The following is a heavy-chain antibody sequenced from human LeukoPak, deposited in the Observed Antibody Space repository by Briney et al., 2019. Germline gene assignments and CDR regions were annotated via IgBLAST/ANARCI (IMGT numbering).Heavy chain of an antibody. D-gene: IGHD3-10*01. CDR2: FGPEDGET. CDR3: ARDPSEVDYYGSGSYLY. V-gene: IGHV1-24*01. J-gene: IGHJ4*02. CDR1: GYTLTELS. Sequence: GASVKVSCKVSGYTLTELSMHWVRQAPGKGLEWMGGFGPEDGETIYAQKFQGRVTMTEDTSTDTAYMELSSLRSEDTAVYYCARDPSEVDYYGSGSYLYWGQGTLVTVSS.